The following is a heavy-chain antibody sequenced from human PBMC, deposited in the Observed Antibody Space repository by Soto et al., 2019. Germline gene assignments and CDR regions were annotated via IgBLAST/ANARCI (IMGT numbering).Heavy chain of an antibody. CDR3: ARVIAVRTAGGPFDP. Sequence: GGSLRLSCKGSGYSFTSYWIGWVRQMPGKGLEWMGIIYPGDSDTRYSPTVQGQVTISTDKSISTAYLQWSSLKASDTAMYYCARVIAVRTAGGPFDPWGQGTLVTVSS. D-gene: IGHD6-19*01. CDR1: GYSFTSYW. J-gene: IGHJ5*02. CDR2: IYPGDSDT. V-gene: IGHV5-51*01.